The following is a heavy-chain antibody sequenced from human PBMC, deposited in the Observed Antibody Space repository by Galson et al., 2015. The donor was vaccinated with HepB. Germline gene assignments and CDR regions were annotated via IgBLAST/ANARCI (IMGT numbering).Heavy chain of an antibody. Sequence: SLRLSCAASGFTFSTYAITWVRQAPGKGLEWVSVISGSGATTFYADSVKGRFIIYRDNSKNAVYLQMNSLRADDTAIYYRAKEPPYCGGDCYSVSDVWGQGTLVTVSS. CDR2: ISGSGATT. V-gene: IGHV3-23*01. D-gene: IGHD2-21*02. J-gene: IGHJ4*02. CDR3: AKEPPYCGGDCYSVSDV. CDR1: GFTFSTYA.